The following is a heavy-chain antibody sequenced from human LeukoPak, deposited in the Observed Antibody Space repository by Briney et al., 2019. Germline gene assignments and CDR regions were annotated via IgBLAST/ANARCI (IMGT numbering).Heavy chain of an antibody. CDR1: GFTFSSYW. D-gene: IGHD2-15*01. Sequence: PGGSLRLSCAASGFTFSSYWMSWVRQAPGKGLEWVANIKQDGSEKCYVDSVKGRFTISRDNAKNSLYLQMNSLRAEDTAVYYCAREVVVAAYNWFDPWGQGTLVTVSS. CDR3: AREVVVAAYNWFDP. CDR2: IKQDGSEK. J-gene: IGHJ5*02. V-gene: IGHV3-7*01.